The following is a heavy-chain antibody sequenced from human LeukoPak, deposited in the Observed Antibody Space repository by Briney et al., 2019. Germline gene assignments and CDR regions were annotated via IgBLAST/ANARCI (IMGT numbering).Heavy chain of an antibody. CDR2: IKQDGSEK. CDR1: GFTFSSYW. CDR3: AREGYYYDSSGYYMVVDY. Sequence: GGSLRLSCAASGFTFSSYWMSWVRQAPGKGLEWVANIKQDGSEKYYVDSVKGRFTISRDNAKNSLYLQMNSLRAEDTAVYYCAREGYYYDSSGYYMVVDYWGQGTLVTVSS. V-gene: IGHV3-7*01. J-gene: IGHJ4*02. D-gene: IGHD3-22*01.